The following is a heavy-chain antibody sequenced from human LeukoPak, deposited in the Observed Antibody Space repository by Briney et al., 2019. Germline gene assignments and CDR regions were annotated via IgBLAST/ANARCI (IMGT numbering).Heavy chain of an antibody. D-gene: IGHD3-10*01. CDR3: AKDLMDYYGPHWFDP. CDR1: GVTFSSYG. Sequence: PGGSLRLSCAASGVTFSSYGMHWVRQAPGKGLERVAVISYDGSNKYYADSVKGRFTISRDNSKNTLYLQMNSLRAKDTAVYYCAKDLMDYYGPHWFDPWGQGTLVTVSS. V-gene: IGHV3-30*18. CDR2: ISYDGSNK. J-gene: IGHJ5*02.